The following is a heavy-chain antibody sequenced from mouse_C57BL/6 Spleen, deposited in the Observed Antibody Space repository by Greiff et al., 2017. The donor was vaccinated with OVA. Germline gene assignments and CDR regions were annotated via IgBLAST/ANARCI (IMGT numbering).Heavy chain of an antibody. D-gene: IGHD2-12*01. CDR2: INPNNGGT. J-gene: IGHJ4*01. CDR1: GYTFTDYN. CDR3: AREAAYYSPTGAMDY. V-gene: IGHV1-18*01. Sequence: EVKLQESGPELVKPGASVKIPCKASGYTFTDYNMDWVKQSHGKSLEWIGDINPNNGGTIYNQKFKGKATLTVDKSSSTAYMELRSLTSEDTAVYYCAREAAYYSPTGAMDYWGQGTSVTVSS.